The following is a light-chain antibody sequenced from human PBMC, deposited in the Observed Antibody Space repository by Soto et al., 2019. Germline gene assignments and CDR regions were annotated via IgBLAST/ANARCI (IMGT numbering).Light chain of an antibody. J-gene: IGKJ4*01. Sequence: EIVLTQSPATLSLSPGERATLSCRASQSVSSYLAWYQQKPGQAPRLLIYDASNRATGIPARFSGSGSGTDFTLTIRSLEPEYFAVYYCQQRSNWVTFGGGTKVEIK. V-gene: IGKV3-11*01. CDR1: QSVSSY. CDR2: DAS. CDR3: QQRSNWVT.